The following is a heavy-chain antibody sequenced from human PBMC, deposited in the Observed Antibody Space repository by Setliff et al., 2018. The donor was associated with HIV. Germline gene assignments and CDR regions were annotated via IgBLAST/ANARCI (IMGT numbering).Heavy chain of an antibody. V-gene: IGHV5-51*01. D-gene: IGHD3-22*01. Sequence: PGESLKISCKGSGYSFTNYWIAWVRQMPGKGLEWMGMIYPGDSDTRHGPSFQGQVTISADKSINTAYLQWSSLKASDTAIYYCATQGYYDSGGYSQFDNWGQGTLVTVSS. CDR1: GYSFTNYW. J-gene: IGHJ4*02. CDR2: IYPGDSDT. CDR3: ATQGYYDSGGYSQFDN.